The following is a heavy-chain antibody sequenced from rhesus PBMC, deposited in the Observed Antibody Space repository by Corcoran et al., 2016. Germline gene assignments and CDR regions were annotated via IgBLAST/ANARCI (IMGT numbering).Heavy chain of an antibody. J-gene: IGHJ4*01. CDR2: IKSDGRTT. V-gene: IGHV3S5*01. D-gene: IGHD3-16*01. CDR1: GFTFSSYG. Sequence: EVQLVETGGGLVQPGGSLKLSCAASGFTFSSYGMSWVRQAPGKGLEWVSAIKSDGRTTYYADSVKGQFTISRDNSKNTLSLQMNSLRAEDTAVYYCAVTAYYSGSDFGYWGQGVLVTVSS. CDR3: AVTAYYSGSDFGY.